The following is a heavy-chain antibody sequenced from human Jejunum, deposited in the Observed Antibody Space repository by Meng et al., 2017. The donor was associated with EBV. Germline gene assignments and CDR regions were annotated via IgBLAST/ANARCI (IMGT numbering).Heavy chain of an antibody. CDR2: ISGSGGSA. CDR3: AKLTRA. CDR1: GFTFNTYA. V-gene: IGHV3-23*04. Sequence: GEPVEAGGGLVPPGGSLTLSCAASGFTFNTYAMTWVRQAPGKGLEWVSGISGSGGSAYYADSVKGRFTISRDNSRNTLYLQMNSLGAEDTATYYCAKLTRAWGQGTLVTVSS. J-gene: IGHJ5*02.